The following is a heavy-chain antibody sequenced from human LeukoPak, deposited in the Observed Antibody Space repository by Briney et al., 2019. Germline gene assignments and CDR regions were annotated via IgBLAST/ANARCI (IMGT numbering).Heavy chain of an antibody. CDR1: GFTFSNYA. CDR2: ISSSGGST. V-gene: IGHV3-23*01. J-gene: IGHJ4*02. Sequence: GGSLRLSCAASGFTFSNYAMSWVRQAPGKGLEWVSSISSSGGSTFYADSVKGRFTISRDKSKNPLHLQMNSLKAEDTAVYYCAKSTSSLAAAGFDCWGQGTLVTVSS. CDR3: AKSTSSLAAAGFDC. D-gene: IGHD6-13*01.